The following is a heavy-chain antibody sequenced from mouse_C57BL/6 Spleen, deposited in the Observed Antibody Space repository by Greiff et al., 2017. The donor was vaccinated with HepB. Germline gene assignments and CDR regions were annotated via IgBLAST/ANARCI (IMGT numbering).Heavy chain of an antibody. D-gene: IGHD2-2*01. J-gene: IGHJ4*01. CDR3: ARSGYPYAMDY. CDR1: GYAFSSSW. CDR2: IYPGDGDT. V-gene: IGHV1-82*01. Sequence: VQLQQSGPELVKPGASVKISCKASGYAFSSSWMNWVKQRPGKGLEWIGRIYPGDGDTNYNGKFQGKATLTADKSSSTAYLQLSSLTSEDSAVYFCARSGYPYAMDYWGQGASVTVSS.